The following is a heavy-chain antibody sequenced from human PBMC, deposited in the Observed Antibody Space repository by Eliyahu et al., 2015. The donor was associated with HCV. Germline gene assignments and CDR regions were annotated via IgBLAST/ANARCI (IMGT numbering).Heavy chain of an antibody. J-gene: IGHJ3*02. Sequence: ADSVKGRFTISRDNAKNTLYLQMNSLRAEDTAVYYCARVLKNYDFWVDAFDIWGQGTMVTVSS. CDR3: ARVLKNYDFWVDAFDI. V-gene: IGHV3-74*01. D-gene: IGHD3-3*01.